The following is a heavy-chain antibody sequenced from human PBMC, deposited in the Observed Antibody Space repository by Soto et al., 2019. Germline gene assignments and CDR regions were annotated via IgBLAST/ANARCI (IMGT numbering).Heavy chain of an antibody. Sequence: QVQLQQWGAGLLKPSETLSLTCAVYGGSFSGYYWSWIRQPPGKGLEWIGEINHRGSTNYNPSLKSRVTISVDTSKNQFSLKLSSVTAADTAVYYCATARTVTSPAGYYYYYMDVWGKGTTVTVSS. D-gene: IGHD4-17*01. CDR3: ATARTVTSPAGYYYYYMDV. CDR2: INHRGST. V-gene: IGHV4-34*01. J-gene: IGHJ6*03. CDR1: GGSFSGYY.